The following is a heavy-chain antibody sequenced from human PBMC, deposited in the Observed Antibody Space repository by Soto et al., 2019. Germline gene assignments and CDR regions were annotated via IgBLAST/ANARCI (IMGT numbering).Heavy chain of an antibody. D-gene: IGHD5-12*01. CDR2: INAGNGNT. J-gene: IGHJ4*02. CDR3: ARDYPYSGYDFVGDY. Sequence: QVQLVQSGAEVKKPGASVKVSCKASGYTFTSYAMHWVRQAPGQRLEWMGWINAGNGNTKYSQKFQGRVTITRDTSASTAYMGLSSLRSEDTAVYYCARDYPYSGYDFVGDYWGQGTLVTVSS. CDR1: GYTFTSYA. V-gene: IGHV1-3*01.